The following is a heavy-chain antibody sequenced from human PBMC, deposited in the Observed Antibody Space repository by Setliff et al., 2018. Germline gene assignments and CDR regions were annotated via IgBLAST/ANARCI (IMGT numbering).Heavy chain of an antibody. CDR1: GFTFRDYS. V-gene: IGHV3-11*06. CDR3: TRQARAPLF. CDR2: ISGGSGSDT. Sequence: GGSLRLSCATSGFTFRDYSLTWVRQAPGKGLESISYISGGSGSDTNYADSVKGRFTISRDNTKNSVYLQMSSLRVEDTAVYYCTRQARAPLFWGQGA. J-gene: IGHJ4*02.